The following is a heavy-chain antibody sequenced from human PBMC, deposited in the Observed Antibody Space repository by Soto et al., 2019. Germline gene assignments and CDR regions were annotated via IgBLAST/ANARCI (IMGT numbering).Heavy chain of an antibody. CDR3: ARVRYESDYYYYYGMDV. CDR1: GGSISSGDYY. J-gene: IGHJ6*02. D-gene: IGHD2-21*02. Sequence: PSETLSLTCTVSGGSISSGDYYWSWIRQPPGKGLEWIGYIYYSGSTYYNPSLKSRVTISVDTSKNQFSLKLSSVTVADTAVYYCARVRYESDYYYYYGMDVWGQGTTVTVSS. V-gene: IGHV4-30-4*01. CDR2: IYYSGST.